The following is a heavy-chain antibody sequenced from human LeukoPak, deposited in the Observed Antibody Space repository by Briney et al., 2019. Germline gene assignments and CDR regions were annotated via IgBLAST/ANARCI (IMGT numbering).Heavy chain of an antibody. J-gene: IGHJ4*02. D-gene: IGHD3-22*01. V-gene: IGHV3-48*01. CDR3: ARPRVLDSSGFDY. CDR1: GFTFSDYH. Sequence: GGSLRLSCAASGFTFSDYHMNWVRQAPGKGLEWVSYISSSSSTIYYADSVKGRFTISRDNAKNSLYLQMNSLRAEDTAVYYCARPRVLDSSGFDYWGQGTLVTVSS. CDR2: ISSSSSTI.